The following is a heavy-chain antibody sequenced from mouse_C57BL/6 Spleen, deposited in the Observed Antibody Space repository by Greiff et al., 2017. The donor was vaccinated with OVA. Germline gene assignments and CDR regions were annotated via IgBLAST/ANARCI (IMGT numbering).Heavy chain of an antibody. CDR3: ARGGPTVVADYAMDY. CDR1: GYTFTSYW. CDR2: INPSNGGT. D-gene: IGHD1-1*01. V-gene: IGHV1-53*01. J-gene: IGHJ4*01. Sequence: VQLQQSGPELVKPEASVKLSCKASGYTFTSYWMHWVKQRPGQGLEWIGNINPSNGGTNYNEKFKSKATLTVDKSSSTAYMQLSSLTSEDSAVYYCARGGPTVVADYAMDYWGQGTSVTVSS.